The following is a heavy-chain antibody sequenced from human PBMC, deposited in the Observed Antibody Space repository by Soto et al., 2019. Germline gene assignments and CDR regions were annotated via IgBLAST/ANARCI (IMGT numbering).Heavy chain of an antibody. CDR2: ISGNGGNT. CDR1: GFTFSTYA. D-gene: IGHD6-19*01. Sequence: GGSLRLSCAASGFTFSTYAMSWVRQAPGKGLEWVSGISGNGGNTYYADSVKGRFTISRDNSKYTLFLQMDSLSAEDTAMYYCAKDSYNTGWYYFDFWGQGALVTVSS. CDR3: AKDSYNTGWYYFDF. V-gene: IGHV3-23*01. J-gene: IGHJ4*02.